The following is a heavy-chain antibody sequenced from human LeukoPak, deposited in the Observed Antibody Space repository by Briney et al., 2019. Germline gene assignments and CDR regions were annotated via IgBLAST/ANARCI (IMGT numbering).Heavy chain of an antibody. CDR3: AMDYYGSGSYAY. Sequence: GGSLRLSCAASGFTFDDYAMHRVRQAPGKGLEWVSGISWNSGSIGYADSVKGRFTISRDNAKNSLYLQMNSLRAEDMALYYCAMDYYGSGSYAYWGQGTLVTVSS. D-gene: IGHD3-10*01. J-gene: IGHJ4*02. V-gene: IGHV3-9*03. CDR2: ISWNSGSI. CDR1: GFTFDDYA.